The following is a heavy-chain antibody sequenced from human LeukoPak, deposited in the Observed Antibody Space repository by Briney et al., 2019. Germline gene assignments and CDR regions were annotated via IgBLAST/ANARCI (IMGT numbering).Heavy chain of an antibody. Sequence: GESLKISCKGSGYSFTSYWIGWVRQMPGKGLEWMGIIYPGDSDPRYSPSFQGQVTISADKSIRTAYLQWSSLKASDTAMYYCARSVLYYDILTGYYRGTGDAFDIWGQGTMVTVSS. D-gene: IGHD3-9*01. CDR1: GYSFTSYW. V-gene: IGHV5-51*01. J-gene: IGHJ3*02. CDR3: ARSVLYYDILTGYYRGTGDAFDI. CDR2: IYPGDSDP.